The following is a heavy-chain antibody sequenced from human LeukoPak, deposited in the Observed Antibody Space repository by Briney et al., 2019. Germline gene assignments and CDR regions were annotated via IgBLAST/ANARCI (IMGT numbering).Heavy chain of an antibody. V-gene: IGHV3-53*04. D-gene: IGHD5-18*01. Sequence: GGSLRLSCAASGFTVSTNCMTWVRQAPGKGLEWVSTIYSGGTTYYADTVMGRFTISRHNSRNTLYLQMNSLRAEDTAVYYCARVDTVMAYYFDLWGQGTLVTVSS. CDR2: IYSGGTT. J-gene: IGHJ4*02. CDR1: GFTVSTNC. CDR3: ARVDTVMAYYFDL.